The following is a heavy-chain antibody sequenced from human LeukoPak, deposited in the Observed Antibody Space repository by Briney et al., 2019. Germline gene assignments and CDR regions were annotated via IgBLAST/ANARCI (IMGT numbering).Heavy chain of an antibody. CDR1: GGSISSGDYY. CDR2: IYYSGST. Sequence: PSETLSLTCTVSGGSISSGDYYWSWIRQPPGKGLEWIGYIYYSGSTYYNPSLKSRVTISVDTSKNQFSLKLSSVTAADTAVYYCATAGTEVTRDYWGQGTLVTVSS. D-gene: IGHD4-11*01. J-gene: IGHJ4*02. CDR3: ATAGTEVTRDY. V-gene: IGHV4-30-4*01.